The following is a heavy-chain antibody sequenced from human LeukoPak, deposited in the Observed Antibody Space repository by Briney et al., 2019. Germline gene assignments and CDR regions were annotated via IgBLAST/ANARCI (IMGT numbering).Heavy chain of an antibody. CDR1: GFTFSSYG. D-gene: IGHD2-2*01. CDR2: ISYDGSNK. CDR3: ARDRGYCSSTSCRMVDWFDP. Sequence: GGSLRLSCAASGFTFSSYGMHWVRQAPGKGLEWVAVISYDGSNKYYADSVKGRFTISRDNSKDTLYLQMNSLRAEDTAVYYCARDRGYCSSTSCRMVDWFDPWGQGTLVTVSS. J-gene: IGHJ5*02. V-gene: IGHV3-30*03.